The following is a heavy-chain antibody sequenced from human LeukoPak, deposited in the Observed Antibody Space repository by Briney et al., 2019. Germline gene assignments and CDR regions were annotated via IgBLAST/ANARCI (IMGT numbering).Heavy chain of an antibody. Sequence: GGSLRLSCAAYGFTFSNYGVEWVRQAPGKGLERVAFIRDDGRDDGRDDGTNENYADFVKGRFTISRDNSKNTVYLQMNSLRAEDTATYYCARHHSGSSRYFDYWGQGTLVTVSS. CDR2: IRDDGRDDGRDDGTNE. J-gene: IGHJ4*02. V-gene: IGHV3-30*02. CDR3: ARHHSGSSRYFDY. D-gene: IGHD6-6*01. CDR1: GFTFSNYG.